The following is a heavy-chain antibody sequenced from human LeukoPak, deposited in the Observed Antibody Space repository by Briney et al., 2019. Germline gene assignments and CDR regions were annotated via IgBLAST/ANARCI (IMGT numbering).Heavy chain of an antibody. V-gene: IGHV4-39*01. CDR2: IYYSGST. CDR3: ARRGQWLVIDY. J-gene: IGHJ4*02. CDR1: GFTVSSNY. D-gene: IGHD6-19*01. Sequence: GSLRLSCAASGFTVSSNYMSWVRQAPGKGLEWIGSIYYSGSTYYNPSLKSRVTISVDTSKNQFSLKLSSVTAADTAVYYCARRGQWLVIDYWGQGTLVTVSS.